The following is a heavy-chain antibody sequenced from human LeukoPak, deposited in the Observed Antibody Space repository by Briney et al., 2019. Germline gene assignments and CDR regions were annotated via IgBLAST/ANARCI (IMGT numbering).Heavy chain of an antibody. CDR1: GGSINSYY. CDR2: IYSSGST. CDR3: ARSSGSGSPPDY. J-gene: IGHJ4*02. Sequence: SETLSLTCTVSGGSINSYYWSWIRQPPEKGLEWIAYIYSSGSTSCNPSLRSRVTISVDTSKNHFSLRLSSVTAADTAVYYCARSSGSGSPPDYWGQGTLVTVSS. V-gene: IGHV4-59*01. D-gene: IGHD3-10*01.